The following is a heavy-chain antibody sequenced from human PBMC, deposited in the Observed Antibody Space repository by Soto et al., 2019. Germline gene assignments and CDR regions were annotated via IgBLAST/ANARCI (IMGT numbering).Heavy chain of an antibody. CDR2: ISSSSSYI. CDR1: GFTFSSYS. Sequence: EVQLVESGGGLVKPGGSLRLSCAASGFTFSSYSMNWVRQAPGKGLEWVSSISSSSSYIYYADSVKGRFTISRDNAKNSLYLQMNSLRAEDTAVYYCARPHSNDYGDKGLRDKDAFDIWGQGTMVTVSS. V-gene: IGHV3-21*01. J-gene: IGHJ3*02. D-gene: IGHD4-17*01. CDR3: ARPHSNDYGDKGLRDKDAFDI.